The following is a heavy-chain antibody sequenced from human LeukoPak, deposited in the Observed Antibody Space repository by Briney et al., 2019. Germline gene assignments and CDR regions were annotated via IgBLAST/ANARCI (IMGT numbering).Heavy chain of an antibody. CDR2: IYTSGST. V-gene: IGHV4-4*07. CDR3: ARGGSIYDFWSGYYLGNWFDP. CDR1: GGSISSYY. J-gene: IGHJ5*02. Sequence: SETLSLTCTVSGGSISSYYWSWIRQPAGKGLEWIGRIYTSGSTNYNPSLKSRVIMSVDTSKNQFSLKLSSVTAADTAVYYCARGGSIYDFWSGYYLGNWFDPWGQGTLVTVSS. D-gene: IGHD3-3*01.